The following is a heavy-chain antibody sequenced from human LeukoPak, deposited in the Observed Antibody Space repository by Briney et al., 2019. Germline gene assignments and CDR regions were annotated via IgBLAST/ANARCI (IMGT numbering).Heavy chain of an antibody. J-gene: IGHJ5*02. Sequence: SETLSLTCAVYGGSFSGYYWSWIRQPPGKGLEWIGEINHSGSTNYNPSLKSRVTISVDTSKNQFSLKLSSVTAADTAVYYCARQWRWLDPWGQGTLVTVSS. D-gene: IGHD6-19*01. V-gene: IGHV4-34*01. CDR3: ARQWRWLDP. CDR2: INHSGST. CDR1: GGSFSGYY.